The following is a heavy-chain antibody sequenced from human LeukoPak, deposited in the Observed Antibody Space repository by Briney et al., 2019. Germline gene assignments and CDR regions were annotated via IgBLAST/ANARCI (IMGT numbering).Heavy chain of an antibody. D-gene: IGHD1-26*01. CDR3: ARAKVWEYYFDY. J-gene: IGHJ4*02. Sequence: PSETLSLTCAVYGGSFSGYYWSWIRQPPVKGLEWIGEINHSGSTNYNPSLKSRVTISVDTSKNQFSLKLSSVTAADTAVYYCARAKVWEYYFDYWGQGTLVTVSS. V-gene: IGHV4-34*01. CDR1: GGSFSGYY. CDR2: INHSGST.